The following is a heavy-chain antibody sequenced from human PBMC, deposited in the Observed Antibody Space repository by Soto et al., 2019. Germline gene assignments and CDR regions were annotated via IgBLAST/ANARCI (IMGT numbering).Heavy chain of an antibody. Sequence: GGFLRLSCAASGFTFSSYSMNWVRQAPGKGLEWVSYISSSSSTIYYADSVKGRFTISRDNAKNSLYLQMNSLRAEDTAVYYCARVKRFDYWGQGTLVTVSS. CDR2: ISSSSSTI. CDR1: GFTFSSYS. J-gene: IGHJ4*02. V-gene: IGHV3-48*01. CDR3: ARVKRFDY.